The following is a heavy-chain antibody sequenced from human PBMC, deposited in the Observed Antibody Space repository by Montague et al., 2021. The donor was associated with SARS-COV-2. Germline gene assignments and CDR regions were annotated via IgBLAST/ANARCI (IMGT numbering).Heavy chain of an antibody. Sequence: TLSLTCSVSGGSISSGGYYWTWIRQRPGGDLEWLGYLYYNGMTHYSPSLKSRASFSLDKSKNQFSLKLTSATATDSALYFCASSLPGNQFQFDYWGQGALVTVSS. CDR2: LYYNGMT. CDR1: GGSISSGGYY. CDR3: ASSLPGNQFQFDY. V-gene: IGHV4-31*03. D-gene: IGHD1-14*01. J-gene: IGHJ4*02.